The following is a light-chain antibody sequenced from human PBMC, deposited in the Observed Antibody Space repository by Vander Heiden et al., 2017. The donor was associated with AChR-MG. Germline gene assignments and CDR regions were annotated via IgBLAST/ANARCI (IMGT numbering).Light chain of an antibody. Sequence: QSALTHPASVSGSPGQSITLPCTGTSSDVGGYNYVSWYQQHPGKAPKLMIYDVSKRPSGVSNRFSGSKSGNTASLTISGLQAEDEADYYCSSYTSSSTLLYVFGTGTKVTVL. J-gene: IGLJ1*01. CDR2: DVS. CDR3: SSYTSSSTLLYV. CDR1: SSDVGGYNY. V-gene: IGLV2-14*01.